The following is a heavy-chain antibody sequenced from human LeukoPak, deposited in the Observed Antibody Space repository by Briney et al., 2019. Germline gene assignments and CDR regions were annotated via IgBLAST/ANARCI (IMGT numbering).Heavy chain of an antibody. Sequence: GGSLRLSCEASGFTFRDYWMTWVRQAPGKGLEWVSYISSSGSTIYYADSVKGRFTISRDNAKNSLYLQMNSLRAEDTAVYYCARDGSYYDILTGYYPHYYFDYWGQGTLVTVSS. J-gene: IGHJ4*02. D-gene: IGHD3-9*01. CDR2: ISSSGSTI. V-gene: IGHV3-48*04. CDR1: GFTFRDYW. CDR3: ARDGSYYDILTGYYPHYYFDY.